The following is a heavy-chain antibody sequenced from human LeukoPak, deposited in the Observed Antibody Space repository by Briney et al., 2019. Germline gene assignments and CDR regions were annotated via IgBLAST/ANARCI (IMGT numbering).Heavy chain of an antibody. J-gene: IGHJ5*02. CDR3: VRGGESTWS. V-gene: IGHV3-48*01. CDR2: ISRSSSAI. CDR1: GFTFSSYS. Sequence: GGSLRLSCAASGFTFSSYSMNWVRQAPGKGLEWVSYISRSSSAIYYADSVKGRFTISRDNAKNSLYLQMNSLRAEDTAVYYCVRGGESTWSWGQGTLVTVSS. D-gene: IGHD2-15*01.